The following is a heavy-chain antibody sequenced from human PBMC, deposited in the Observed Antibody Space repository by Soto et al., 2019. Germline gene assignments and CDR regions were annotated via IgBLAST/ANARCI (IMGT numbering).Heavy chain of an antibody. V-gene: IGHV4-4*07. J-gene: IGHJ4*02. CDR3: ARDRGTAAAGTFHYFDY. CDR2: IYTSGST. Sequence: KTSETLSLTCTVSGGSISSYYWSWIRQPAGKGLEWIGRIYTSGSTNYNPSLKSRVTMSVDTSKNQFSLKLSSVTAADTAVYYCARDRGTAAAGTFHYFDYWGQGTLVTVSS. D-gene: IGHD6-13*01. CDR1: GGSISSYY.